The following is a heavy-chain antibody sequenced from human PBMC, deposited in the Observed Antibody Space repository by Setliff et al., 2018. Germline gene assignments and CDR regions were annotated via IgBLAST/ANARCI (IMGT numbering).Heavy chain of an antibody. D-gene: IGHD3-10*01. CDR2: IHSSGSA. CDR1: GASISSGSYY. CDR3: ARDWEITVVREVTQYYYYMDI. J-gene: IGHJ6*03. Sequence: KTSETLSLTCTVSGASISSGSYYWSWIRQPAGKGLEWIGHIHSSGSANYNSSLESRLTMSLDPSKKQFSLKLRSVTAADTAVYYCARDWEITVVREVTQYYYYMDIWGKGNAVTV. V-gene: IGHV4-61*09.